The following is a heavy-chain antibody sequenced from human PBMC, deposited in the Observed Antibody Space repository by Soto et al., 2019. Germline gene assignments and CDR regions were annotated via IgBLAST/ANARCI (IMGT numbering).Heavy chain of an antibody. Sequence: QVQLVQSGAEVKKPGSSVKVSCKASGGTFSSYAISWVRQAPGQGLEWMGGIIPIFGTANYAQKFQGRVTITADESTSTAYMELSSLRSEDTAVHYCARKTSGQDAYYYYGMDVWGQGTTVTVSS. V-gene: IGHV1-69*12. D-gene: IGHD3-10*01. J-gene: IGHJ6*02. CDR3: ARKTSGQDAYYYYGMDV. CDR1: GGTFSSYA. CDR2: IIPIFGTA.